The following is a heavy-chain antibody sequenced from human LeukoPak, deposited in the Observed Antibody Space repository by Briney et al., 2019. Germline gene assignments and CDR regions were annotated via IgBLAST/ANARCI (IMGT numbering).Heavy chain of an antibody. D-gene: IGHD3-16*02. CDR3: ASHLITFGGVIVRGYFDY. J-gene: IGHJ4*02. Sequence: ASVKVSCKASGGTFSSYAISWVRQAPGQGLEWMGGIIPIFGTANYAQKFQGRVTITTDESTSTAYMELSSLRSEDTAVYYCASHLITFGGVIVRGYFDYWGQGTLVTVSS. CDR2: IIPIFGTA. CDR1: GGTFSSYA. V-gene: IGHV1-69*05.